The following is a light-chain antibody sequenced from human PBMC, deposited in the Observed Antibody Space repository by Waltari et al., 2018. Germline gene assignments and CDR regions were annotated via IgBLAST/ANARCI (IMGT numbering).Light chain of an antibody. J-gene: IGLJ1*01. CDR3: AAWDDSLSGHYV. CDR2: SNH. CDR1: SSNIGRNT. Sequence: QSVLAQPPSASGTPGQRVTISCSGSSSNIGRNTVNWYQQLPGTAPKLLSYSNHRRPSGVPDRFSGSKSGASASLAISGLQSEDEADYYCAAWDDSLSGHYVFGTGTKVTVL. V-gene: IGLV1-44*01.